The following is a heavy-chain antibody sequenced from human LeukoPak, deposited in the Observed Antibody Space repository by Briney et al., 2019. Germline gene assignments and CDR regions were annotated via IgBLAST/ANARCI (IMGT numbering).Heavy chain of an antibody. V-gene: IGHV4-61*02. J-gene: IGHJ4*02. D-gene: IGHD1-1*01. CDR3: ARDLSWRFDY. CDR1: GDSITSGIHY. CDR2: IYTSGST. Sequence: PSETLSLTCTVSGDSITSGIHYWSWFRQPAGKGLEWIGRIYTSGSTNYNPSLKSRVTISLDTSKNQISLNLSSVIAADTAVYYCARDLSWRFDYWGQGTLVTVSS.